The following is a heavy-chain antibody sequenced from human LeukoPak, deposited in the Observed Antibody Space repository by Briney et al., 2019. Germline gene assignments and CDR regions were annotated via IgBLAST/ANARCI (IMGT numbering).Heavy chain of an antibody. CDR2: INDSGGRT. D-gene: IGHD3-9*01. CDR3: AKDPDYDILTGTTFDS. CDR1: GFTFSSYA. V-gene: IGHV3-23*01. J-gene: IGHJ4*02. Sequence: GGSLRLSCAASGFTFSSYAMSWVRQAPGKGLEWVSGINDSGGRTYYIDSVRGRFTISRDNSKNTLYLQMNSLRADDTAVYYCAKDPDYDILTGTTFDSWGQGTLVSVS.